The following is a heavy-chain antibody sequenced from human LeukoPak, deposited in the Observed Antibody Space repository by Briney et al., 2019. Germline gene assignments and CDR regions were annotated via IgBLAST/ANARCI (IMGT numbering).Heavy chain of an antibody. Sequence: GGSLRLSCAVSGFSFNTYWMTWVRQAPGKGLEWVAVIPYDGSNKYYADSVKGRFTISRDNAKNSLYLQMNSLRAEDTAVYYCARSQYQLPLDYWGQGTLVTVSS. CDR2: IPYDGSNK. D-gene: IGHD2-2*01. V-gene: IGHV3-30*03. CDR3: ARSQYQLPLDY. CDR1: GFSFNTYW. J-gene: IGHJ4*02.